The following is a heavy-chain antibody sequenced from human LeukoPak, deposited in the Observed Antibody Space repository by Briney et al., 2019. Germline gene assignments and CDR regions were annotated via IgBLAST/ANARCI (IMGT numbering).Heavy chain of an antibody. Sequence: PGGSLRLSCAASGFSFSGYTMNWVRQGPGKGLEWVSSISSSSVVIYYSDSVKGRFTISRDNAKNSLYLQMNSLGAEDTAMYYCAKLLGTGTTYDSWGQGTRVTVSS. CDR1: GFSFSGYT. V-gene: IGHV3-21*01. CDR3: AKLLGTGTTYDS. D-gene: IGHD1-1*01. J-gene: IGHJ4*02. CDR2: ISSSSVVI.